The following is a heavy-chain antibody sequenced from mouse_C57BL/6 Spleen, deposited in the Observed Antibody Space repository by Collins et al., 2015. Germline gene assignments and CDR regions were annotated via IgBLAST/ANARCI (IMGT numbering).Heavy chain of an antibody. Sequence: ITRDTSKNQFFLKLNSVTTEDTATYYCARGDYYGSSHFDYWGQGTTLTVSS. V-gene: IGHV3-6*01. CDR3: ARGDYYGSSHFDY. J-gene: IGHJ2*01. D-gene: IGHD1-1*01.